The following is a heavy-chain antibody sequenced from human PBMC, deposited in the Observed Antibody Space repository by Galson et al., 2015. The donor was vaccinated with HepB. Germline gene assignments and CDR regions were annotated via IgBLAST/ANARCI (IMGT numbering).Heavy chain of an antibody. J-gene: IGHJ4*02. D-gene: IGHD6-13*01. V-gene: IGHV3-30-3*01. CDR2: ISYDGSIK. Sequence: SLRLSCAASGFTFSSYAMHWVRQAPGRGLEWAAVISYDGSIKHYGDSVKGRFTISRDNSKNTLYVQTNSLRAEDTAVYYCARDLWSAAGLPGIWGQGTLVTVSS. CDR3: ARDLWSAAGLPGI. CDR1: GFTFSSYA.